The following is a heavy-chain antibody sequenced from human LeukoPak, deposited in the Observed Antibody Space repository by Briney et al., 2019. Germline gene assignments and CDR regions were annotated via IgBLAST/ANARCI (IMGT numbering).Heavy chain of an antibody. J-gene: IGHJ4*02. D-gene: IGHD2-2*01. CDR1: GGSFSGYY. V-gene: IGHV4-34*01. Sequence: SETLSLTCAVYGGSFSGYYWSWIRQPPGKGLEWIGEINHSGSTNYNPSLKSRVTISVDTSKNQFSLKLSSVTAADTAVYYCARAGGYCSSTSCHKRGYFDYWGQGTLVTVSS. CDR2: INHSGST. CDR3: ARAGGYCSSTSCHKRGYFDY.